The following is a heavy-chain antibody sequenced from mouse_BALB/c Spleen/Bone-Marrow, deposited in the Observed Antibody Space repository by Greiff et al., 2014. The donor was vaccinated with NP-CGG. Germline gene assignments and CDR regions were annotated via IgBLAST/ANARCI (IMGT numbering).Heavy chain of an antibody. CDR2: INPSTGYT. CDR1: GYTFTTYW. CDR3: ARGNYEAMDY. Sequence: QVQLQQSGAELAKPGASVKMSCKASGYTFTTYWMHWVKQRPGQGLEWIGYINPSTGYTAYNQKFKDKATLIADKSSNTAYMQLSSLASEDSAVYYCARGNYEAMDYWGQGTSVTVSS. D-gene: IGHD2-1*01. J-gene: IGHJ4*01. V-gene: IGHV1-7*01.